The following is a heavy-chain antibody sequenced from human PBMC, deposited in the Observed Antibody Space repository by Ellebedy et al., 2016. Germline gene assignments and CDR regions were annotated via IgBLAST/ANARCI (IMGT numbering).Heavy chain of an antibody. J-gene: IGHJ4*02. CDR1: GGSFSGYY. D-gene: IGHD2-2*01. CDR2: INHSGST. CDR3: ARRGRNAPDF. Sequence: SETLSLTCAVYGGSFSGYYWSWIRQPPGKGLEWIGEINHSGSTNYNPSLKSRVTISVDTSKNQFSLKLSSVTAADTAIYYCARRGRNAPDFWGQGTLVTVSS. V-gene: IGHV4-34*01.